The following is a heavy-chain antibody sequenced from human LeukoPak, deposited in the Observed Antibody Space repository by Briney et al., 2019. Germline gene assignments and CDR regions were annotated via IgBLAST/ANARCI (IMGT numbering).Heavy chain of an antibody. V-gene: IGHV4-59*12. CDR3: AREGMGYLSHFDY. Sequence: SEALSLTCTVSGGSISSYYWSWIRQPPGKGLEWIGYIYHSGSTYYNPSLKSRVTISVDRSKNQFSLKLSSVTAADTAVYYCAREGMGYLSHFDYWGQGTLVTVSS. D-gene: IGHD2-8*01. CDR1: GGSISSYY. J-gene: IGHJ4*02. CDR2: IYHSGST.